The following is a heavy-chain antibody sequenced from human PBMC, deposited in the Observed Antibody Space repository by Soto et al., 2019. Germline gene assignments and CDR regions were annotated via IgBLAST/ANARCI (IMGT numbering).Heavy chain of an antibody. V-gene: IGHV3-23*01. CDR2: ISGSGGST. CDR1: GFTFSSYA. Sequence: GGSLRLSCAASGFTFSSYAMSWVRQAPGKGLEWVSAISGSGGSTYYADPVKGRFTISRDNSKNTLYLQMNSLRAEDTAVYYCARPGYSYGYAFDYWGQGTLVTVSS. D-gene: IGHD5-18*01. J-gene: IGHJ4*02. CDR3: ARPGYSYGYAFDY.